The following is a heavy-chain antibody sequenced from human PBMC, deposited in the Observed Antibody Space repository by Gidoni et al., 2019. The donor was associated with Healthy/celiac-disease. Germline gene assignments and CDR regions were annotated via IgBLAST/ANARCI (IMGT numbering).Heavy chain of an antibody. CDR1: GYNLTEVS. CDR3: ATVPQAEVVAATIHWYFDL. J-gene: IGHJ2*01. Sequence: QVQLVQSGAEVKKPGASVKVSCKVSGYNLTEVSMPWVRQAPGKGLEWMGGFDPEDGETIYAQKFQGRVTMTEDTSTDTAYMELSSLRSEDTAVYYCATVPQAEVVAATIHWYFDLWGRGTLVTVSS. V-gene: IGHV1-24*01. D-gene: IGHD2-15*01. CDR2: FDPEDGET.